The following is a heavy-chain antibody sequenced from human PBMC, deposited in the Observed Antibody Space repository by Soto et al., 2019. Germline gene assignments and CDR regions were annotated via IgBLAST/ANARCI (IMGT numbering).Heavy chain of an antibody. D-gene: IGHD6-19*01. CDR1: GFKFDDYM. CDR3: ARYYRGSGRYFFDY. V-gene: IGHV3-43*01. J-gene: IGHJ4*02. CDR2: ISWDGGSI. Sequence: GGSLRLSYEASGFKFDDYMMHWVRQAPGKGLEWISLISWDGGSIDYADSIKGRFTISRDNTKDSLYLQMNSLRGEDTAIYYCARYYRGSGRYFFDYWGQGTPVTVSS.